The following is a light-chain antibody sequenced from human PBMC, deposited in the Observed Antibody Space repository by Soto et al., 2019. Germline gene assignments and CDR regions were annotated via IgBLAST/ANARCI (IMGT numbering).Light chain of an antibody. CDR3: SSYTTSNTRQIV. CDR2: DVS. J-gene: IGLJ1*01. Sequence: QSALTQPVSVSGSPGQSINISRTGTSSDVGGYNYVSWYQHHPGKAPKLIIYDVSNRPSGVSNPFSGSKSGNTASLTISGLQPEDEADYYCSSYTTSNTRQIVFGTGTKVTVL. V-gene: IGLV2-14*03. CDR1: SSDVGGYNY.